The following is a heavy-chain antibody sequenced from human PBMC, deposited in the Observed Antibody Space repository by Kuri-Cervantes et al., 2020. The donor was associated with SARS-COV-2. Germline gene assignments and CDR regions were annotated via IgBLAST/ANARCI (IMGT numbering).Heavy chain of an antibody. J-gene: IGHJ3*02. CDR2: IYPGDSDT. D-gene: IGHD3-22*01. Sequence: GGSLRLSCKGSGYSFTSYWIGWVRQTPGKGLEWMGIIYPGDSDTRYSPSFQGQVTISADKSISTAYLQWSSLKASDTAMYYCARPLYYYDSSGYPGSVVAFDIWGQGTMVTVSS. CDR1: GYSFTSYW. CDR3: ARPLYYYDSSGYPGSVVAFDI. V-gene: IGHV5-51*01.